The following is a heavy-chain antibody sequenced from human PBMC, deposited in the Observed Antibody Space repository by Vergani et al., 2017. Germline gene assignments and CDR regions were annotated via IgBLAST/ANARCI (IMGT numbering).Heavy chain of an antibody. Sequence: EVQLVESGGGLVQPGGSLRLSCAASGFTFSSYWMSWVRQAPGKGLEWVANIKQDGSEKYYVDSVKGRFTISRDNAKNSLYLQMNSLRAEDTAVYYCARDFSLTKGYCSGGSCYSNGIDYWGQGTLVTVSS. CDR1: GFTFSSYW. D-gene: IGHD2-15*01. CDR2: IKQDGSEK. V-gene: IGHV3-7*01. CDR3: ARDFSLTKGYCSGGSCYSNGIDY. J-gene: IGHJ4*02.